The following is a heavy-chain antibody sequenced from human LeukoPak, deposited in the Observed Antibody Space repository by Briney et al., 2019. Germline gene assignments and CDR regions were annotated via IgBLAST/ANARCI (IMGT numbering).Heavy chain of an antibody. CDR2: IYYSGST. V-gene: IGHV4-59*01. J-gene: IGHJ5*02. CDR1: GGSISSYY. CDR3: AREGLNMVRGVIPKEAWGWFDP. Sequence: SETLSLTCTVSGGSISSYYWSWIRQPAGKGLEWIGYIYYSGSTNYNPSFKSRVTISVDTSKNQFSLKLSSLTAADTAVYYCAREGLNMVRGVIPKEAWGWFDPWGQGTLVTVSS. D-gene: IGHD3-10*01.